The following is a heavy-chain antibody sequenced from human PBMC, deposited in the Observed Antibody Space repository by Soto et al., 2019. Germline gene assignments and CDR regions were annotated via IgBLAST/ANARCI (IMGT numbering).Heavy chain of an antibody. Sequence: GGSLRLSCAASGFTFSSYAMSWVRQGPGKGLEWVSTISGSGGRTFYADSVKGRFTISRDNSKNTLSLQMNSLRAEDTAVYYCAKRAQIYDPGYYFDFWGQGTPVTVSS. D-gene: IGHD5-12*01. CDR1: GFTFSSYA. V-gene: IGHV3-23*01. J-gene: IGHJ4*02. CDR3: AKRAQIYDPGYYFDF. CDR2: ISGSGGRT.